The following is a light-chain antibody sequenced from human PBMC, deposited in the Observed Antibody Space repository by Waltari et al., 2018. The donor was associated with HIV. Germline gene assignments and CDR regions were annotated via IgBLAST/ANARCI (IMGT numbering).Light chain of an antibody. V-gene: IGLV2-14*01. Sequence: QSALTQPASVSGSPGQSITISCTVTTSDVGGSNYVSWYQQHPGKAPKLMIYEVSNRPSGVSNRFSGSKSGNTASLTISGLQAEDEADYYCSSYTSSSTLVVFGGGTKLTVL. CDR1: TSDVGGSNY. J-gene: IGLJ2*01. CDR3: SSYTSSSTLVV. CDR2: EVS.